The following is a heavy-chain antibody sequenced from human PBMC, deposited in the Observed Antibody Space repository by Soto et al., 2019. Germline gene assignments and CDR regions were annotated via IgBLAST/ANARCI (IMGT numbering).Heavy chain of an antibody. CDR2: MSADGGNE. D-gene: IGHD3-3*01. J-gene: IGHJ6*02. CDR3: AKGPTVFGVVVSFEYYHGMDV. CDR1: GFTFTSFA. Sequence: PGGSLRLSCAASGFTFTSFAVSWVRQSPGKGLEWVAVMSADGGNEYYADSVKGRFTISRDNSKNTLYLQMKSLRGDDTAVYFCAKGPTVFGVVVSFEYYHGMDVWGRGTTVTVSS. V-gene: IGHV3-30*18.